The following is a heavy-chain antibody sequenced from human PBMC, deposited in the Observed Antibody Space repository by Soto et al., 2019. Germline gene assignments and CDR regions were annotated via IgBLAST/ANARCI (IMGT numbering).Heavy chain of an antibody. CDR3: ARGQDYDFWSGYRYYYGMDV. CDR1: GGSFSGYY. CDR2: INHSGST. Sequence: QVQLQQWGAGLLKPSETLSLTCAVYGGSFSGYYWSWIRQPPGKGLEWIGEINHSGSTNYNPSLNSRDTISVDTSKNQFSLKLSSVTAADTAVYYCARGQDYDFWSGYRYYYGMDVWGQGTTVTVSS. D-gene: IGHD3-3*01. J-gene: IGHJ6*02. V-gene: IGHV4-34*01.